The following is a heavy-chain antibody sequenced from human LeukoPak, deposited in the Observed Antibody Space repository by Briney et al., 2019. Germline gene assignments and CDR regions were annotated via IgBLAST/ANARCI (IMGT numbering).Heavy chain of an antibody. D-gene: IGHD4-17*01. CDR1: GYTFTSQY. CDR2: INPGGGST. CDR3: ASTTVTTFDY. Sequence: ASVKVSCKASGYTFTSQYIHWVRQAPGQGLEWMGIINPGGGSTSYAQKFQGRVTMTRDTSTSTVYMELTSLRAEDTAVYYCASTTVTTFDYWGQGTLVTVSS. V-gene: IGHV1-46*01. J-gene: IGHJ4*02.